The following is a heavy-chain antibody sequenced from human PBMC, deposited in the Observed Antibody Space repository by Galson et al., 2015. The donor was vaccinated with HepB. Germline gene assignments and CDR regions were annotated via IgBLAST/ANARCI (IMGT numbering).Heavy chain of an antibody. CDR2: IHHSGST. CDR3: ARGLWYFDL. J-gene: IGHJ2*01. V-gene: IGHV4-61*01. CDR1: GGSVSSGSYY. Sequence: ETLSLTCNVSGGSVSSGSYYWSWIRQSPGKSLEWIAYIHHSGSTHYNPSLESRATISLDTSKNQLSLKVTSVIAADTAVYYCARGLWYFDLWGRGTLVSVSS.